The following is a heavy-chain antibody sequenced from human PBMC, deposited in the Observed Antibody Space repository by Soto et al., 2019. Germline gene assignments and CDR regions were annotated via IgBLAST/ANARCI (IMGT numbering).Heavy chain of an antibody. D-gene: IGHD6-6*01. Sequence: QVQLVQSGAEVKKPGASVKVSCKTSGYTFTLYGVSWVRQAPGQGLEWMGWISGYNGNTNYAQKFQGRVTMTTDTATTTAYMELRSLRSDDTAVYYCARGDFGSSPDYWGQGTLVTVSS. CDR1: GYTFTLYG. J-gene: IGHJ4*02. V-gene: IGHV1-18*01. CDR3: ARGDFGSSPDY. CDR2: ISGYNGNT.